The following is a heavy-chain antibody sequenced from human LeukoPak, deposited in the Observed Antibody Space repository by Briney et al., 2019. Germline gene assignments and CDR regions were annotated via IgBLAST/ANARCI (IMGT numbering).Heavy chain of an antibody. J-gene: IGHJ3*02. CDR1: GGSFSGYY. CDR2: INHSGST. CDR3: ARVEIAVAPGAFDI. V-gene: IGHV4-34*01. D-gene: IGHD6-19*01. Sequence: SETLSLTCAVYGGSFSGYYWSWIRQPPGKGLEWIGEINHSGSTNYNPSLKSRVTISVDTSKNQFSLKLSSVTAADTAVYYCARVEIAVAPGAFDIWGQGTMVTVSS.